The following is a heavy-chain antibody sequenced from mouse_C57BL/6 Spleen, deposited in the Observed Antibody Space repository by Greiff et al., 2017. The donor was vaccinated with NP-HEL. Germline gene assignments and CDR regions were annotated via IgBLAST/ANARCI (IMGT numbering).Heavy chain of an antibody. J-gene: IGHJ1*03. CDR1: GYTFTSYW. CDR2: IYPGSGST. Sequence: VQLQQPGAELVKPGASVKMSCKASGYTFTSYWITWVKQRPGQGLEWIGDIYPGSGSTNYNEKFKSKATLTVDTSSSTAYMQLSSLTSEDSAVYYCARSGYYGSRDFDVWGTGTTVTVSS. CDR3: ARSGYYGSRDFDV. V-gene: IGHV1-55*01. D-gene: IGHD1-1*01.